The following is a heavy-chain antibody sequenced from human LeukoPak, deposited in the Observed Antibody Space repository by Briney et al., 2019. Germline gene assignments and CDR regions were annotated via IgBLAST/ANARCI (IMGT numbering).Heavy chain of an antibody. Sequence: ASVKVSCKASGYTFTSYGISWVRQAPGQGLEWMGWISAYNGNTNYAQKLQGRVTMTRDMSTSTVYMELSSLKSEDTAVYYCARGRPGYSGSRGYFDYWGQGTLVTVSS. CDR1: GYTFTSYG. CDR2: ISAYNGNT. J-gene: IGHJ4*02. D-gene: IGHD1-26*01. CDR3: ARGRPGYSGSRGYFDY. V-gene: IGHV1-18*01.